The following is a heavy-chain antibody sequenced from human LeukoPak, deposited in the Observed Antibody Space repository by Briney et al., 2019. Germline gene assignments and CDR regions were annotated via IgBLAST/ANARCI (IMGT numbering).Heavy chain of an antibody. Sequence: GRSLTLSCAASGFTFDDYAMHWVRQAPGKGLEWVSGSSWNSGSIGYADSVKGRSTIPIDNSNNTLFLQINRLRAKDRAVYYCAKNGDRGAFCSGGTCYPYYYYYMDVWGKGTTVTISS. CDR2: SSWNSGSI. J-gene: IGHJ6*03. CDR1: GFTFDDYA. V-gene: IGHV3-9*01. CDR3: AKNGDRGAFCSGGTCYPYYYYYMDV. D-gene: IGHD2-15*01.